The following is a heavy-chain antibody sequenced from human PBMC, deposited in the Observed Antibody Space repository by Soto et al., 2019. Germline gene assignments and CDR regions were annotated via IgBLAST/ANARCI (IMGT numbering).Heavy chain of an antibody. Sequence: SETLSLTCTVSGGSISSSSYYWGWIRQPPGKGLEWIGSIYYSGSTYYNPSLKSRVTISVDTSKNQFSLKLSSVTAADTAVYYCARGGCSGGSCSVGWGQGTLVTVSS. CDR2: IYYSGST. V-gene: IGHV4-39*01. CDR3: ARGGCSGGSCSVG. J-gene: IGHJ4*02. D-gene: IGHD2-15*01. CDR1: GGSISSSSYY.